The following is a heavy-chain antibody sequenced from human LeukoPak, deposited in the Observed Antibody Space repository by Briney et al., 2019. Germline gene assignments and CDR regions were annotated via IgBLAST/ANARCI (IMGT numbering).Heavy chain of an antibody. V-gene: IGHV4-59*12. D-gene: IGHD1-26*01. J-gene: IGHJ4*02. CDR2: IYYSGST. CDR1: GESISGFY. CDR3: AANGYYTIEY. Sequence: PSETLSLTCTVSGESISGFYWTWIRQPPGKGLEWIGYIYYSGSTNYNPSLKSRVTISVDKSKNQFSLNFNSMSAADSAVYYCAANGYYTIEYWGQGTLVTVSS.